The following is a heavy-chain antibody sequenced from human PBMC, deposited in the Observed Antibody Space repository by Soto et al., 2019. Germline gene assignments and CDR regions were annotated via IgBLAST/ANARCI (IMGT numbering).Heavy chain of an antibody. V-gene: IGHV3-23*01. Sequence: GGSLRLSCAASGFTFSSYAMSWVRQAPGKGLEWVSAISGSGGSTYYADSVKGRFTISRDNSKNTLYLQMNSLRAEDTAVYYCATLHYDILTGYLDYWGQGTLVTVSS. J-gene: IGHJ4*02. D-gene: IGHD3-9*01. CDR1: GFTFSSYA. CDR3: ATLHYDILTGYLDY. CDR2: ISGSGGST.